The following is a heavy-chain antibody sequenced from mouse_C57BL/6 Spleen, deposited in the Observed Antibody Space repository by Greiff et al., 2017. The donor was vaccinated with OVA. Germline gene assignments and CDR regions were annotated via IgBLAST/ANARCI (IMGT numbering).Heavy chain of an antibody. CDR3: ARGGITTVVEGDFDY. V-gene: IGHV1-75*01. Sequence: QVQLKQSGPELVKPGASVKISCKASGYTFTDYYINWVKQRPGQGLEWIGWIFPGSGSTYYNEKFKGKATLTVDKSSSTAYMLLSSLTSEDSAVYFCARGGITTVVEGDFDYWGQGTTRTVSS. CDR2: IFPGSGST. J-gene: IGHJ2*01. CDR1: GYTFTDYY. D-gene: IGHD1-1*01.